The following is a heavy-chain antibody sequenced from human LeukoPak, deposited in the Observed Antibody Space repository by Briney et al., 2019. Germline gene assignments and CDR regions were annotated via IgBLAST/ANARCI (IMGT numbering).Heavy chain of an antibody. CDR2: IIPILGIA. CDR1: GGTFSSYA. D-gene: IGHD2-15*01. V-gene: IGHV1-69*04. J-gene: IGHJ4*02. Sequence: SVKVSCKASGGTFSSYAISWVRQAPGQGLEWMGRIIPILGIANYAQKFQGRVTIAADKSTSTAYMELSSLRSEDTAVYYCARDHRQDGYWGQGTLVTVSS. CDR3: ARDHRQDGY.